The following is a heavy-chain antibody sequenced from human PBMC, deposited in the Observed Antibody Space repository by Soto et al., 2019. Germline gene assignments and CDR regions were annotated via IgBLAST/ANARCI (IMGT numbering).Heavy chain of an antibody. CDR2: IYYSGST. V-gene: IGHV4-59*01. Sequence: SETLSLTCTVSGGSISSYYWSWIRQPPGKGLEWIGYIYYSGSTNYNPSLKSRVTISVDTSKNQFSLKLSSVTAADTAVYYCARSYCSGGSCYSWDLLHWFDPWGQGTLVTVSS. CDR1: GGSISSYY. CDR3: ARSYCSGGSCYSWDLLHWFDP. D-gene: IGHD2-15*01. J-gene: IGHJ5*02.